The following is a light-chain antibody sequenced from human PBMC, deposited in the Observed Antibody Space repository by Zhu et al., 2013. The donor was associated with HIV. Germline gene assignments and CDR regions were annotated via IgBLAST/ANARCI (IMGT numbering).Light chain of an antibody. CDR3: QQHYSYPWT. Sequence: DIQMTQSPSNLSASVGDRVVITCRASQTISNRLAWYLQKPGKAPQLLIYQTSTLQSGVPSRFSGGASGAEFSLTISSLQPDDFAIYHCQQHYSYPWTFGQGTKVE. J-gene: IGKJ1*01. CDR2: QTS. V-gene: IGKV1-5*01. CDR1: QTISNR.